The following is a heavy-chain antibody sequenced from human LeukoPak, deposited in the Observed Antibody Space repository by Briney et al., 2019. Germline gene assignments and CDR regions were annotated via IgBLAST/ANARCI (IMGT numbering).Heavy chain of an antibody. CDR2: IKTNTGNP. Sequence: GASVKVSCKASGYTFTSYGISWVRQAPGQGLEWMGWIKTNTGNPTYAQGFTGRFVFSLDTSVSTAYLQISSLKAEDTAVYYCARDYYDGSGYFYTKWFDPWGQGTLVTVSS. D-gene: IGHD3-22*01. CDR3: ARDYYDGSGYFYTKWFDP. J-gene: IGHJ5*02. V-gene: IGHV7-4-1*02. CDR1: GYTFTSYG.